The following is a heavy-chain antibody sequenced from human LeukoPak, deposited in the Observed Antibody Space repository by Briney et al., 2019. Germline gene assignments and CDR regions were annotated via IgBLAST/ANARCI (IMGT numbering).Heavy chain of an antibody. CDR1: GFTFSSYS. D-gene: IGHD3-22*01. CDR2: ISSSSSYI. J-gene: IGHJ5*02. Sequence: GGSLRLSCAASGFTFSSYSMNWVRQAPGKGLEWVSSISSSSSYIYYADSVKGRFTISRDNAKNSLYLQMNSLRAEDTAVYYCAREWNYYDSSGYYSRLRWGEENWFDPWGQGTLSPSPQ. V-gene: IGHV3-21*01. CDR3: AREWNYYDSSGYYSRLRWGEENWFDP.